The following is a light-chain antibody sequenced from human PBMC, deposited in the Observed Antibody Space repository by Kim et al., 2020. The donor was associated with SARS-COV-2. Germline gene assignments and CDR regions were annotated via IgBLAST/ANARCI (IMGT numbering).Light chain of an antibody. J-gene: IGLJ1*01. Sequence: VTISRTGSSSNIGAGYDVHWYQQLPGTAPKLLIYGNSNRPSGVPDRFSGSKSGTSASLAITGLQAEDEADYYCQSYDSSLSGSGVFGTGTKVTVL. CDR3: QSYDSSLSGSGV. CDR2: GNS. CDR1: SSNIGAGYD. V-gene: IGLV1-40*01.